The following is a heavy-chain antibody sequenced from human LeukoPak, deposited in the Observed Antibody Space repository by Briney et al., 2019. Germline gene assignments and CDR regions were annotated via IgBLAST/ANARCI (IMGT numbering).Heavy chain of an antibody. D-gene: IGHD4-23*01. CDR3: AREGTTVVTRALDY. Sequence: SETLSLTCTVSGGSISSSSYYWGWIRQPPGTGLEWIGSIYYSGSTYYNPSLKSRVTMSVDTSKNQLSLKLSSVTAADTAMYYCAREGTTVVTRALDYWGQGTLVTVSS. J-gene: IGHJ4*02. CDR1: GGSISSSSYY. CDR2: IYYSGST. V-gene: IGHV4-39*07.